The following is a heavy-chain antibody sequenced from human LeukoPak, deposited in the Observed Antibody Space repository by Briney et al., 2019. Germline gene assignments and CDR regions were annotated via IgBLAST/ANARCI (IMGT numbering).Heavy chain of an antibody. CDR3: ARDSDHSGYLGGAFDI. Sequence: GGSLRLSCAASGFTFDDYGMHWVRQVPGKGLEWVSGISWNSGSIGYADSVKGRFTISRDNARKSLYLQMNSLRAEDMALYYCARDSDHSGYLGGAFDIWGQGTMVTVSS. V-gene: IGHV3-9*03. J-gene: IGHJ3*02. CDR2: ISWNSGSI. D-gene: IGHD3-22*01. CDR1: GFTFDDYG.